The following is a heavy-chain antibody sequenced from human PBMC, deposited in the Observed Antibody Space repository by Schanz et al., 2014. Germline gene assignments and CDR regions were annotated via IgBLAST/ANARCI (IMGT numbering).Heavy chain of an antibody. J-gene: IGHJ4*02. Sequence: QVQLVQSGAEVKKPGSSVKVSCKASGDTFRSYTINWVRHAPGQGLEWMGRIIPITGITNYAQKFQGRVTFTADKSTSTAFLEVNSLRSEDTAVYYCARTGYDPSLTHWGQGTPVTVSS. CDR2: IIPITGIT. V-gene: IGHV1-69*02. CDR1: GDTFRSYT. D-gene: IGHD5-12*01. CDR3: ARTGYDPSLTH.